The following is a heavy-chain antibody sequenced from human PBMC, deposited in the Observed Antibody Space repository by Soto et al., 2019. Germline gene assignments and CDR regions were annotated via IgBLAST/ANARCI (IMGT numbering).Heavy chain of an antibody. D-gene: IGHD1-1*01. CDR2: ISYDGSNK. CDR1: GFTFSSYA. J-gene: IGHJ6*02. V-gene: IGHV3-30-3*01. CDR3: ARDPGRELERRYYYYYGMDV. Sequence: PGGSLRLSCAASGFTFSSYAMHWVRQAPGKGLWWVAVISYDGSNKYYADSVKGRFTISRDNSKNTLYLQMNSLRAEDTAVYYCARDPGRELERRYYYYYGMDVWGQGTTVTV.